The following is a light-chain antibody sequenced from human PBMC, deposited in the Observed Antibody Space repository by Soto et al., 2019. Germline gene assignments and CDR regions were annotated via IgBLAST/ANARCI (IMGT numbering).Light chain of an antibody. CDR1: SSDVGGYNF. Sequence: QSALTQPASVSGSPVQSITISCTVTSSDVGGYNFVSWYQHHPGKAPKLIIYEVTNRPSGVSNRFSGSKSGNTASLTISGLQAEDEGDYYCTSYTRSSTWVFGGGTKLTVL. CDR2: EVT. V-gene: IGLV2-14*01. CDR3: TSYTRSSTWV. J-gene: IGLJ3*02.